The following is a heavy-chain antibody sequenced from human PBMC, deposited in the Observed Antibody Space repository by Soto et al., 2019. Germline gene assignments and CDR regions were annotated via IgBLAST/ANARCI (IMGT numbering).Heavy chain of an antibody. J-gene: IGHJ4*02. CDR2: IYYSGST. V-gene: IGHV4-59*01. Sequence: PSETLSLTCTVSGGSISSYYWSWIRQPPGKGLEWIGYIYYSGSTNYNPSLKSRVTISVDTSKNQFSPKLSSVTAADTAVYYCAREVRGVIIPTYYFDYWGQGTLVTVSS. CDR1: GGSISSYY. D-gene: IGHD3-10*01. CDR3: AREVRGVIIPTYYFDY.